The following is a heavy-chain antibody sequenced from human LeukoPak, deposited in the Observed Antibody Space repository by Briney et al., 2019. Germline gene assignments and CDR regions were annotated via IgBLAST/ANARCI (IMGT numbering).Heavy chain of an antibody. CDR2: INHSGST. V-gene: IGHV4-34*01. Sequence: SETLSLTCAVYGGSFSGYYWSWIRQPPGKGLEWIGEINHSGSTNYNPSLKSRVTIPVDTSKNQFSLNLSSVPAADTAVYYCASADFTNIVVVPAAIMGFAPWGQGTLVTVSS. CDR1: GGSFSGYY. J-gene: IGHJ5*02. D-gene: IGHD2-2*02. CDR3: ASADFTNIVVVPAAIMGFAP.